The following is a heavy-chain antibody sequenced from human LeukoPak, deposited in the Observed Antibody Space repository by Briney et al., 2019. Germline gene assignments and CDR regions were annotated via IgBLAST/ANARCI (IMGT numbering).Heavy chain of an antibody. Sequence: GGSLRLSCEASGFTLRTYALSWVRQAPGKGLEWVSAITSGGDTYYADSVKGRFTISRDNSKNTLYLQMNSLRAEDTAVYYCAKSLKGTYGSGTYYNVDYWGQGTLVTVSS. CDR3: AKSLKGTYGSGTYYNVDY. CDR2: ITSGGDT. CDR1: GFTLRTYA. D-gene: IGHD3-10*01. V-gene: IGHV3-23*01. J-gene: IGHJ4*02.